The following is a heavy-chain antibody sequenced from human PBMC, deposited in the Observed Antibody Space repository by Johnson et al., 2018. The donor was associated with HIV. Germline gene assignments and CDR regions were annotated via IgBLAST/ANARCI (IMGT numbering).Heavy chain of an antibody. CDR1: GFTFSSNW. J-gene: IGHJ3*02. D-gene: IGHD3-10*01. Sequence: VQLVESGGGLVQPGGSLRLSCAASGFTFSSNWMNWVRQAPGKGLQWVANIKEDGSEKYYVDSVRGRFTISRDNAKNSLYLQMNSLRVEDTAVYYCARPIARGASDIWGQGTIVTVSS. CDR2: IKEDGSEK. CDR3: ARPIARGASDI. V-gene: IGHV3-7*05.